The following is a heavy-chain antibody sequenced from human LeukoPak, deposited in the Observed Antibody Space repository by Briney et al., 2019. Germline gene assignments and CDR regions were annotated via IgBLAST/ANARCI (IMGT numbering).Heavy chain of an antibody. V-gene: IGHV3-74*01. CDR1: GFTFSSYW. J-gene: IGHJ3*02. CDR3: ARVADSYSSSEEAFDI. Sequence: PGGSLRLSCAASGFTFSSYWMHWVRQAPGKGLVWVSRINSDGSSTSYADSVKGRFTISRDNAKNTLYLQMNGLRAEDTAVYYRARVADSYSSSEEAFDIWGQGTMVTVSS. CDR2: INSDGSST. D-gene: IGHD6-13*01.